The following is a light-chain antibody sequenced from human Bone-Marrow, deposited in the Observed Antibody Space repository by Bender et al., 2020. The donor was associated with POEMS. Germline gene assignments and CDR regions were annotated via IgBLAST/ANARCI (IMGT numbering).Light chain of an antibody. CDR2: DTS. J-gene: IGLJ2*01. CDR1: TGAVTNVHY. CDR3: LLCYTGGWV. Sequence: QAVVTQEPSLTVSPGGTVTLTCGSSTGAVTNVHYPYWFQQKPGQAPRTLISDTSNRHSWTPARFSGSLVGGKAALTLSGAQPEDEAEYYCLLCYTGGWVFGGGTTLTVL. V-gene: IGLV7-46*01.